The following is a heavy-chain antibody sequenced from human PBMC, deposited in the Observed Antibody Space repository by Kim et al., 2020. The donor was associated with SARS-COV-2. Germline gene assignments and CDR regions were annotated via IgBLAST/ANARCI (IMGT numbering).Heavy chain of an antibody. J-gene: IGHJ3*02. V-gene: IGHV1-18*01. CDR2: ISAYNGNT. CDR3: AADCSSTSCYDDAFDI. Sequence: ASVKVSCKASGYTFTSYGISWVRQAPGQGLEWMGWISAYNGNTNYAQKLQGRVTMTTDTSTSTAYMELRSLRSDDTAVYYCAADCSSTSCYDDAFDIWGQGTMVTVSS. CDR1: GYTFTSYG. D-gene: IGHD2-2*01.